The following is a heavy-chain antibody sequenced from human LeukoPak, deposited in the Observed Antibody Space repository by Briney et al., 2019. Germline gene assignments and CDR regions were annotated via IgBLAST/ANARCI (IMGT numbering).Heavy chain of an antibody. J-gene: IGHJ6*02. CDR2: IGGSGGST. D-gene: IGHD1-1*01. CDR3: VKGLDDYYYYGMDV. V-gene: IGHV3-23*01. CDR1: GFTFTSYD. Sequence: PGGSLRLSCAASGFTFTSYDMSWVRQAPGKGLERVAAIGGSGGSTYYADSVKGRFTISRDKSKATLYLQINSLRAEDTAVYYCVKGLDDYYYYGMDVWGQGTTVTVAS.